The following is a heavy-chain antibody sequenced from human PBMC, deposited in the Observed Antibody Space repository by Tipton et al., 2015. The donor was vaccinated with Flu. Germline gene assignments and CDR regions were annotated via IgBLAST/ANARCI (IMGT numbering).Heavy chain of an antibody. CDR1: PFVVTIYS. CDR3: ASPGVVGAKGFDYFDY. CDR2: LSHDGNTQ. Sequence: SLRLSCAAPPFVVTIYSMHWVRQSPGKGLEWVAMLSHDGNTQFYSDSVKGRFTISRDNSKNTLYLQLNSLRADDSAIYYCASPGVVGAKGFDYFDYWGQGTQVTVSS. J-gene: IGHJ4*02. V-gene: IGHV3-30-3*01. D-gene: IGHD4/OR15-4a*01.